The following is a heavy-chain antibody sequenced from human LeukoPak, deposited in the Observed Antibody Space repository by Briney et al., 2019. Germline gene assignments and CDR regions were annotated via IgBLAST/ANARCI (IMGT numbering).Heavy chain of an antibody. CDR3: ARGDYYSDSSGQDY. V-gene: IGHV1-18*01. CDR1: GYTFTSYG. J-gene: IGHJ4*02. Sequence: ASVTVSCKASGYTFTSYGISWVRQAPGQGLEWVGWISAYNGNTNYAQKLQGRVTMTTDTSTSTAYMELTSLRSDDKAVDYCARGDYYSDSSGQDYWGQGTLVTVSS. CDR2: ISAYNGNT. D-gene: IGHD3-22*01.